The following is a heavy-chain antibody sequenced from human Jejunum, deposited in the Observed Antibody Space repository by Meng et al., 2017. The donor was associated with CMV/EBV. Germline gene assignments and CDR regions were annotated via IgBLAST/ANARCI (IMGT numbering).Heavy chain of an antibody. V-gene: IGHV3-7*01. CDR1: EFPFSSCW. J-gene: IGHJ6*02. Sequence: SEFPFSSCWLNVVRQVPGTGLEGVANIKQDGSVRYYVESVKGRFTIARNNARNSLFLQMDGRRAEDTAVYYCARQKCGGDCDMDVWGQGTKVTVSS. CDR2: IKQDGSVR. D-gene: IGHD2-21*01. CDR3: ARQKCGGDCDMDV.